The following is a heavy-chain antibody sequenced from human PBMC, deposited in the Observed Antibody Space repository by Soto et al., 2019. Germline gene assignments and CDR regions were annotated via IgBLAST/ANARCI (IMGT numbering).Heavy chain of an antibody. Sequence: GASVKVSCTASGYTFTSYAMHWVRQAPGQRLEWMGWINAGNGNTKYSQKFQGRVTITRDTSAGTAYMELSSLRSEDTAVYYCARDGYYDFWSGYHNWFDPWGQGTLVTVSS. V-gene: IGHV1-3*01. D-gene: IGHD3-3*01. CDR1: GYTFTSYA. CDR2: INAGNGNT. J-gene: IGHJ5*02. CDR3: ARDGYYDFWSGYHNWFDP.